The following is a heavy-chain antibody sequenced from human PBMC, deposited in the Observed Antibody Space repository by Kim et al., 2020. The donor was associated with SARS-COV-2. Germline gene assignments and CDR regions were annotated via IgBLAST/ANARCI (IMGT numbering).Heavy chain of an antibody. D-gene: IGHD1-7*01. CDR2: IWYDGSNK. J-gene: IGHJ5*02. Sequence: GGSLRLSCAASGFTFSSYGMHWVRQAPGKGLEWVAVIWYDGSNKYYADSVKGRFTISRDNSKNTLYLQMNSLRAEDTAVYYCARDSTPSYNWNYLYWFDPWGQGTLVTVSS. CDR1: GFTFSSYG. V-gene: IGHV3-33*01. CDR3: ARDSTPSYNWNYLYWFDP.